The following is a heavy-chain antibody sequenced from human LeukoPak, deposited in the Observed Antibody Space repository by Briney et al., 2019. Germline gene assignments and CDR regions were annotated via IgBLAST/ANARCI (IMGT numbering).Heavy chain of an antibody. CDR1: GFTFSNYG. D-gene: IGHD5-12*01. CDR3: AKDLRDGYNHPSYYFDS. Sequence: GRSLRLSCAASGFTFSNYGMHWVRQAPGKGLEWVVVISYDGSSEYYADSVQGRFTVARDNSKNTMYLQMDILRAEDTAVYYCAKDLRDGYNHPSYYFDSWGQGTLVTVSS. V-gene: IGHV3-30*18. J-gene: IGHJ4*02. CDR2: ISYDGSSE.